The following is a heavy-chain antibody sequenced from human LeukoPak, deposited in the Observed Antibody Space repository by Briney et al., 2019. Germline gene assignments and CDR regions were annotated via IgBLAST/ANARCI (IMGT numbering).Heavy chain of an antibody. CDR2: IYSGGST. Sequence: PGGSLRLSCAASGFTVSSNYMSWVRQAPGKGLEWVSVIYSGGSTYYADSVKGRFTVSRDDSKHTLYLQMNSLRAEDTAMYYCARDWAYYFDYWGQGTLVTVSP. CDR3: ARDWAYYFDY. V-gene: IGHV3-53*05. D-gene: IGHD3-16*01. CDR1: GFTVSSNY. J-gene: IGHJ4*02.